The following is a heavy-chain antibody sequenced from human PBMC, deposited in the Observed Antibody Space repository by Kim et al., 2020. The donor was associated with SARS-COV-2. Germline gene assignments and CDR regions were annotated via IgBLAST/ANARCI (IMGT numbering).Heavy chain of an antibody. CDR2: VNGDGTEE. CDR1: GFTFSTYW. Sequence: GGSLRLSCAASGFTFSTYWMHWVRQVPGKGLVWVSRVNGDGTEENYADSAKGRFTISRDNAKNTLYLQMNSLRAEDTAVYYCARDGRTGITDPSAFDIWGRGTMVTVSS. J-gene: IGHJ3*02. CDR3: ARDGRTGITDPSAFDI. V-gene: IGHV3-74*01. D-gene: IGHD1-20*01.